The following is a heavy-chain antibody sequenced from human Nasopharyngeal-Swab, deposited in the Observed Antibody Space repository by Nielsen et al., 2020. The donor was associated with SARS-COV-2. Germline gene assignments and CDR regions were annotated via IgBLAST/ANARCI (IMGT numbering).Heavy chain of an antibody. V-gene: IGHV3-49*03. CDR1: GFTFHDYA. CDR2: IRSKAQGGST. Sequence: GGSLRPSCTASGFTFHDYALSWFRQAPGKGLGGVSFIRSKAQGGSTEYAASVKDRFTMSRDDSKSIAYLEMNSLKTEDTAVYYCTRDPGQWLAPHFYYYMDVWGKGTTVTVSS. D-gene: IGHD6-19*01. CDR3: TRDPGQWLAPHFYYYMDV. J-gene: IGHJ6*03.